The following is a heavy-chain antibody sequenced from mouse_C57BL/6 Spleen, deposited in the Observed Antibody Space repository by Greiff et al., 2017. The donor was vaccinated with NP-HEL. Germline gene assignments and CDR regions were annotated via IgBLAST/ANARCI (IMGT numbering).Heavy chain of an antibody. V-gene: IGHV1-85*01. J-gene: IGHJ2*01. CDR1: GYTFTSYD. Sequence: QVQLQQSGPELVKPGASVKLSCKASGYTFTSYDINWVKQRPGQGLEWIGWIYPRDGSTKYNEKFKGKATLTVDTSSSTAYMELHSLTSEDSAVYFCARKSTTIVKGIFDYWGQGTTLTVSS. D-gene: IGHD1-1*01. CDR3: ARKSTTIVKGIFDY. CDR2: IYPRDGST.